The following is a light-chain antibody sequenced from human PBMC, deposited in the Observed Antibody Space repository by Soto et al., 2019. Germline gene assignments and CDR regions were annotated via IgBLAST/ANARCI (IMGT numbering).Light chain of an antibody. CDR1: SSDVGGYNY. V-gene: IGLV2-8*01. Sequence: QSVLTQPPSASGSPGQSVTISCTGTSSDVGGYNYVSWYQQHPGKAPKLMIYEDTKRPSGVPDRFSGSKSGNTASLTVSGLQAEDDAEYYCSSYAGSKNYVFGTGTKLTVL. J-gene: IGLJ1*01. CDR3: SSYAGSKNYV. CDR2: EDT.